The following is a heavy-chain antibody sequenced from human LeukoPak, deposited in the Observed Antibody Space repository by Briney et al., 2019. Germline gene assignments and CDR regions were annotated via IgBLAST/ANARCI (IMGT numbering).Heavy chain of an antibody. V-gene: IGHV4-39*07. CDR1: GGSISSSSYY. J-gene: IGHJ4*02. CDR3: AREGGYYYELDY. CDR2: IYYSGST. Sequence: RTSETLSLTCTVSGGSISSSSYYWGWIRQPPGKGLEWIGSIYYSGSTYYNPSLKSRVTISVDTSKNKFSLKLSSVTAADTAVYYCAREGGYYYELDYWGQGTLVTVSS. D-gene: IGHD3-22*01.